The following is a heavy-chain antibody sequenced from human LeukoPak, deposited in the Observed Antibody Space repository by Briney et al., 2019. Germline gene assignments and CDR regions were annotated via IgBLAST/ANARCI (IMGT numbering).Heavy chain of an antibody. D-gene: IGHD3-3*01. Sequence: GESLKISCKGSGYSFSTYWIGWVRQMPGKGLEWMGIHYPGDSDTRYSPPFQGQVTISADKSISTAYLQWSSLKASDTAMYYCVRSPAGLWSANHDSFIDYWGQGALVTVSS. V-gene: IGHV5-51*01. J-gene: IGHJ4*02. CDR2: HYPGDSDT. CDR1: GYSFSTYW. CDR3: VRSPAGLWSANHDSFIDY.